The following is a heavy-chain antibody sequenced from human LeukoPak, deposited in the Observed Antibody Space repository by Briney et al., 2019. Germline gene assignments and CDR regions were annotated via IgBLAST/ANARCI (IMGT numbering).Heavy chain of an antibody. V-gene: IGHV3-30*02. J-gene: IGHJ3*02. CDR2: IRYDGSNK. CDR1: GFTFSSYG. CDR3: AKDGVAVAYDAFDI. Sequence: PGGSLRLSCAASGFTFSSYGMHWVRQAPGKGLEWVAFIRYDGSNKYYADSVKGRFTISRDNSKNTLYLQMNSLRAEDTAVYYCAKDGVAVAYDAFDIWGQGTMVTVSS. D-gene: IGHD6-19*01.